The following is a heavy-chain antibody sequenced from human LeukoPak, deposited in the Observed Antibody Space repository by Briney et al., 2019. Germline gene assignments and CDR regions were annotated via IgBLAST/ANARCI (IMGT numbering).Heavy chain of an antibody. J-gene: IGHJ4*02. CDR3: AETKYGDLFYY. CDR1: GFTFSSYA. Sequence: GGSLRLSCAASGFTFSSYAMSWVRQAPGKGLEWVSAISGSGGSTYYADSVKGRFTISRDNSKNTLYLQMNSLRAEDTAVYYCAETKYGDLFYYWGQGTPVTVSS. V-gene: IGHV3-23*01. CDR2: ISGSGGST. D-gene: IGHD4-17*01.